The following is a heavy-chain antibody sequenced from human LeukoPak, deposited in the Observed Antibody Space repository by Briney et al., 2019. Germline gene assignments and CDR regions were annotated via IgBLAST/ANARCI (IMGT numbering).Heavy chain of an antibody. CDR2: IYHSGTT. Sequence: SETLSLTXTVSGYSISSGYFWGWIRQPPGKGLEWIGSIYHSGTTYYNPSLKSRVTISVDTSKNQFSLKLSSVTAADTAVYYCATRDGSYWGQGTLVTVSS. D-gene: IGHD5-24*01. J-gene: IGHJ4*02. V-gene: IGHV4-38-2*02. CDR3: ATRDGSY. CDR1: GYSISSGYF.